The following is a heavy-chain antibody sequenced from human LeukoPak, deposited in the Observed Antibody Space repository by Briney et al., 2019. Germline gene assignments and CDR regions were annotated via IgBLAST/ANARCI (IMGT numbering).Heavy chain of an antibody. CDR2: IKGRSDTI. J-gene: IGHJ5*02. D-gene: IGHD4/OR15-4a*01. V-gene: IGHV3-48*01. Sequence: GGSLRLSCTASGFIFNNYGMNWVRQAPGKGLEWISYIKGRSDTIHYADSVKGRFTISRDNAKNTLSLQMTSLRAEDTAIYYCVRGPGAHDNWFDPWGQGTLVTVAS. CDR3: VRGPGAHDNWFDP. CDR1: GFIFNNYG.